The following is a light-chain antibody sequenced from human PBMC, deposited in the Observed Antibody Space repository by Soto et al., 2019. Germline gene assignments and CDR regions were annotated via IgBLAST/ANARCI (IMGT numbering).Light chain of an antibody. V-gene: IGLV2-14*01. CDR3: SLYTSENTYV. CDR2: EVN. J-gene: IGLJ1*01. Sequence: QSALIQPASVSGSPGQSITISCTGTSRDVGGSNYVSWYQHHPHRAPKLLIYEVNYRPSGVSSRFSGSKSGNTASLTISGLQAEDEADYYCSLYTSENTYVFGTGTKVTVL. CDR1: SRDVGGSNY.